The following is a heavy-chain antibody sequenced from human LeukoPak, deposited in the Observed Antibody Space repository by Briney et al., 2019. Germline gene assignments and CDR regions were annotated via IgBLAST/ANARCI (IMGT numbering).Heavy chain of an antibody. J-gene: IGHJ4*02. D-gene: IGHD6-13*01. CDR2: INPNSGGT. V-gene: IGHV1-2*06. CDR3: ARSRSYSSSWYSDFDY. CDR1: GYTFTGYY. Sequence: ASVKVSCKASGYTFTGYYMHWVRQAPGQGLEWMGRINPNSGGTNYAQKFQGRVTMTRDTSISTAYMELSRLRSDDTAVYYCARSRSYSSSWYSDFDYWGQGTLVTVSS.